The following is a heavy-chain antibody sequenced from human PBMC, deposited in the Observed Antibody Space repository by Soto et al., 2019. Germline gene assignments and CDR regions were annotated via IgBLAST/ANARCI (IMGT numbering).Heavy chain of an antibody. CDR2: MSNRGDET. V-gene: IGHV3-23*01. J-gene: IGHJ4*02. CDR3: AKDAARTSGWYYFDF. D-gene: IGHD6-19*01. CDR1: GFTFRTYA. Sequence: EVQLLESGGGLIQPGGSLRLSCAASGFTFRTYAMGWVRQAPGKGLEWVSVMSNRGDETYYADSVKGRFTISRDNFQNTLYLQLSSLRADDTAVYYCAKDAARTSGWYYFDFWGQGTLVTVSS.